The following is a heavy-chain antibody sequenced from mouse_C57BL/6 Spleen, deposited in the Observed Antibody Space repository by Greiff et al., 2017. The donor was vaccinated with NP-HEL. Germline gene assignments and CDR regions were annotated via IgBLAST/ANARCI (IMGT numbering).Heavy chain of an antibody. Sequence: QVQLQQSGAELARPGASVKLSCKASGYTFTSYGISWVKQRTGQGLEWIGEIYPRSGNTYYNEKFKGKATLTADKSSSTAYMELRSLTSEDSAVYFCARLDYGSSYRDVWGTGTTVTVSS. CDR3: ARLDYGSSYRDV. CDR2: IYPRSGNT. CDR1: GYTFTSYG. V-gene: IGHV1-81*01. J-gene: IGHJ1*03. D-gene: IGHD1-1*01.